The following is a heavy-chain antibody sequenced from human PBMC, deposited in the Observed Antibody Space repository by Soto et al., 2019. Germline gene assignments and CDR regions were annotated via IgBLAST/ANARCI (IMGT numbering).Heavy chain of an antibody. CDR1: GFTFDDYA. V-gene: IGHV3-9*01. Sequence: PGGSLRLSCAASGFTFDDYAMHWVRQAPGKGLEWVSGISWNSGSIGYADSVKGRFTISRDNAKNSLYLQMNSLRAEDTALYYCAKGYYYDSSGYYDFFDYWGQGTLVTVSS. CDR2: ISWNSGSI. CDR3: AKGYYYDSSGYYDFFDY. D-gene: IGHD3-22*01. J-gene: IGHJ4*02.